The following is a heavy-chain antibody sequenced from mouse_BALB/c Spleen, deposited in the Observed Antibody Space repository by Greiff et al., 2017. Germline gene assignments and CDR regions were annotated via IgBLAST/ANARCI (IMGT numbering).Heavy chain of an antibody. CDR2: ISYDGSN. V-gene: IGHV3-6*02. CDR3: ARGTYDGYSAWFAY. D-gene: IGHD2-3*01. Sequence: EVQLVESGPGLVKPSQSLSLTCSVTGYSITSGYYWNWIRQFPGNKLEWMGYISYDGSNNYNPSLKNRISITRDTSKNQFFLKLNSVTTEDTATYYCARGTYDGYSAWFAYWGQGTLVTVSA. CDR1: GYSITSGYY. J-gene: IGHJ3*01.